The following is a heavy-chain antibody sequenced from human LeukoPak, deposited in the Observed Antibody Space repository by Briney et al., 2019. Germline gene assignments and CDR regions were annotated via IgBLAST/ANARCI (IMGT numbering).Heavy chain of an antibody. Sequence: ASVKVSCKASGYTFTGYYMHWVRPAPGQGLEWMGWINPNSGGTNYAQKFQGRVTMTRDTSISTAYMELSRLRSDDTAVYYCASDTYYYDSSGYYIGYWGQGTLVTVSS. CDR2: INPNSGGT. CDR1: GYTFTGYY. CDR3: ASDTYYYDSSGYYIGY. J-gene: IGHJ4*02. D-gene: IGHD3-22*01. V-gene: IGHV1-2*02.